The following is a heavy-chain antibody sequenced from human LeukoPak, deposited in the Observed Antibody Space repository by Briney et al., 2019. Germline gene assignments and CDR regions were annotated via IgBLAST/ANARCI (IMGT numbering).Heavy chain of an antibody. CDR1: GFTFSRYG. D-gene: IGHD2-2*01. CDR2: ITSGANI. J-gene: IGHJ6*03. CDR3: ARVSFCSSSSCFRYMDV. V-gene: IGHV3-21*01. Sequence: GGSLRLSCAASGFTFSRYGVNWVRQAPGKGLEWVSYITSGANIYYADSVKGRFTISRDNAKNSTYLQMNSLRAEDTAVYYCARVSFCSSSSCFRYMDVWGKGTTVTVSS.